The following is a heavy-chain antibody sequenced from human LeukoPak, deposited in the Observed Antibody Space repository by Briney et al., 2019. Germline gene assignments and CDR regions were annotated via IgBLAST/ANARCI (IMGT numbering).Heavy chain of an antibody. CDR1: GYTFTSYG. CDR2: ISAYNGNT. J-gene: IGHJ6*03. D-gene: IGHD5-12*01. V-gene: IGHV1-18*01. CDR3: ATVQGGYDPNYYYYYYMDV. Sequence: ASVKVSCKASGYTFTSYGISWVRQAPGQGLEWMGWISAYNGNTNYAQKLQGRVTMTTDTSTSTAYMELRSLRSEDTAVYYCATVQGGYDPNYYYYYYMDVWGKGTTVTISS.